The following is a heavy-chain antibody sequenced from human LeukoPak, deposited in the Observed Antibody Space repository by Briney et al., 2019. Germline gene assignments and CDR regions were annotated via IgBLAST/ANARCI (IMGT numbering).Heavy chain of an antibody. Sequence: PSETLSLTCTVSGGSISSSSYYWGWLRQPPGKGLEWVGTIYYSGSTYYTPSIMSRVTISVDTSKNQFSLKLSCVTAADTAVYYCARVVGVFRGYYFDYWGQGALVTGSS. V-gene: IGHV4-39*01. J-gene: IGHJ4*02. CDR3: ARVVGVFRGYYFDY. CDR1: GGSISSSSYY. D-gene: IGHD3-16*01. CDR2: IYYSGST.